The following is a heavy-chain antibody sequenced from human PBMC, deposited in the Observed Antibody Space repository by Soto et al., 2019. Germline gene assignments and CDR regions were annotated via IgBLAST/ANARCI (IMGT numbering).Heavy chain of an antibody. J-gene: IGHJ4*02. D-gene: IGHD3-10*01. CDR3: AKDASWFGVRGVSFDY. CDR2: ISGSGGST. V-gene: IGHV3-23*01. CDR1: GFTFSSYA. Sequence: GGSLRLSCAASGFTFSSYAMSWVRQAPGKGLEWVSAISGSGGSTYYADSVKGRFTTSRDNSKNTLYLQMNSLRAEDTAVYYCAKDASWFGVRGVSFDYWGQGTRVTVSS.